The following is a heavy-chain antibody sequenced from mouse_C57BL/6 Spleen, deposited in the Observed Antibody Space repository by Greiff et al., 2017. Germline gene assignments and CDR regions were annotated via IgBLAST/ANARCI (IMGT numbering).Heavy chain of an antibody. CDR1: GFTFSSYT. CDR3: ARIYYGNYYYAMDY. CDR2: ISGGGGNT. D-gene: IGHD2-1*01. V-gene: IGHV5-9*01. Sequence: DVMLVESGGGLVKPGGSLKLSCAASGFTFSSYTMSWVRQTPEKRLEWVATISGGGGNTYYPDSVKGRFTISRDNAKNTLYLQMSSLRSEDTALYYCARIYYGNYYYAMDYWGQGTSVTVSS. J-gene: IGHJ4*01.